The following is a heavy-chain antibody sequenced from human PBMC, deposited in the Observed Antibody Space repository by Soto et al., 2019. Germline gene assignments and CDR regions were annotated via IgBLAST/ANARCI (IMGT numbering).Heavy chain of an antibody. V-gene: IGHV1-69*13. D-gene: IGHD4-17*01. CDR1: GGTFSSYA. CDR3: ARVTTYYYYYGMDV. Sequence: GASVEVSCKASGGTFSSYAISWVRQAPGQGLERMGGTIPIFGTANYAQKFQGRVTITADESTSTAYMELSSLRSEDTAVYYCARVTTYYYYYGMDVWGQGTTVTVSS. CDR2: TIPIFGTA. J-gene: IGHJ6*02.